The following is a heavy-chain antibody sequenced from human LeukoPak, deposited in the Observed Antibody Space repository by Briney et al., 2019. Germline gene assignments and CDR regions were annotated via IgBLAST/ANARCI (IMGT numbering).Heavy chain of an antibody. D-gene: IGHD1-26*01. CDR1: GGTFSSYA. Sequence: ASVKVSCKASGGTFSSYAISWVRQAPGQGLEWIGGIIPIFGTANYAQKFQGRVTITTDESTSTAYMELSSLRSEDTAVYYCARASGSYYLSSYYFDYWGQGTLVTVSS. V-gene: IGHV1-69*05. CDR2: IIPIFGTA. J-gene: IGHJ4*02. CDR3: ARASGSYYLSSYYFDY.